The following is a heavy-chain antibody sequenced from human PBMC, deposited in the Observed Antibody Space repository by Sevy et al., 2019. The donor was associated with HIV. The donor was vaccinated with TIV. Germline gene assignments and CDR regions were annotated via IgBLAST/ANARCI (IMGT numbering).Heavy chain of an antibody. CDR1: GYSISSGYY. CDR2: IYHSGST. J-gene: IGHJ3*02. V-gene: IGHV4-38-2*01. CDR3: ARVGGVRYFDWLKDAFDI. Sequence: SETLTLTCAVSGYSISSGYYWGWIRQPPGKGLEWIGSIYHSGSTYYNPSLKSRVTISVDTSKNQFSLKLSSVTAAYTAVYYCARVGGVRYFDWLKDAFDIWGQGTMVTVSS. D-gene: IGHD3-9*01.